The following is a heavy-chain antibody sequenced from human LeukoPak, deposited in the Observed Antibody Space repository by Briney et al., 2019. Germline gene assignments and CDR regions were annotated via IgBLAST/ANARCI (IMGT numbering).Heavy chain of an antibody. Sequence: GGSLRLSCAASGFTFSSSWMRWVRQAPGKGLEWVSGISWNSGSIGYADSVKGRFTISRDNAKNSLYLQMNSLRAEDTALYYCAKENYVWGSYRHGDYFDYWGQGTLVTVSS. D-gene: IGHD3-16*02. CDR3: AKENYVWGSYRHGDYFDY. CDR1: GFTFSSSW. V-gene: IGHV3-9*01. J-gene: IGHJ4*02. CDR2: ISWNSGSI.